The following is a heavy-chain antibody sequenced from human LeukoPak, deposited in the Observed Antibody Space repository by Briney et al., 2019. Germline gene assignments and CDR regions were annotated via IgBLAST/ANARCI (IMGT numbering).Heavy chain of an antibody. CDR3: ARDREIFDY. Sequence: SETLSLTCTVSGGSISSHYWSWIRQPPGKGLEWIGYIYYSGSTNYNPSLKSRVTISVDTSKNQFSLKLSSVTAADTAVYYCARDREIFDYWGQGTLDTVSS. CDR2: IYYSGST. V-gene: IGHV4-59*11. CDR1: GGSISSHY. J-gene: IGHJ4*02.